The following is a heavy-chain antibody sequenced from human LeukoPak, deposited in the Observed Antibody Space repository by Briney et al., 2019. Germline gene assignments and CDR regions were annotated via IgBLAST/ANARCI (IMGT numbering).Heavy chain of an antibody. CDR1: GFMFDAYA. V-gene: IGHV3-23*01. CDR3: ARNAASDYYYYLGV. D-gene: IGHD6-25*01. J-gene: IGHJ6*03. Sequence: GGSLRLSCASTGFMFDAYAMSCVRRAPGKGRDGGAAISHRGSLSTCAASVKGRFTISRDNSKDMLYLQMHSLRAEDTALYYCARNAASDYYYYLGVWGKGTTVTVSS. CDR2: ISHRGSLS.